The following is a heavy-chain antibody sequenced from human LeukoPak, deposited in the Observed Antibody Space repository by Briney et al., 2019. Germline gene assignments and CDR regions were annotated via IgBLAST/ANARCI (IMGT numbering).Heavy chain of an antibody. J-gene: IGHJ3*02. Sequence: PSETLSLTCAVSGISINTTHWWSWVRQAPGRGLEWIGEIHHSGTTNYNPSLKSRATMSVDTSKSQVSLKMTSVTVADTAVYYCARPSIPSAAASALDIWGQGTMVTVSS. D-gene: IGHD2-2*01. V-gene: IGHV4-4*02. CDR1: GISINTTHW. CDR2: IHHSGTT. CDR3: ARPSIPSAAASALDI.